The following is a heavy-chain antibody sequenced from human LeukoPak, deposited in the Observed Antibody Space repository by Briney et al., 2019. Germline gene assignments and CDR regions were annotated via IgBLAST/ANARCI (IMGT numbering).Heavy chain of an antibody. CDR2: IRYDGSNK. V-gene: IGHV3-30*02. CDR1: GFTFSSYG. D-gene: IGHD6-13*01. Sequence: PGGSLRLSCAASGFTFSSYGMHWVRQAPGKGLEWVAFIRYDGSNKYYADSVKGRFTISRDNSKNTLYLQMNSLRAEDTAVYYCASDSSSWYGIVNYWGQGTLVTVSS. CDR3: ASDSSSWYGIVNY. J-gene: IGHJ4*02.